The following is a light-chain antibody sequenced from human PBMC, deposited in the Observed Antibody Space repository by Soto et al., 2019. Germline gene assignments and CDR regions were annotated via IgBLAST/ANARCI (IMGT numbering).Light chain of an antibody. CDR2: GAS. CDR1: QSVSNNY. J-gene: IGKJ1*01. Sequence: EIVLTQSPGTLSLSPVERATLSCMASQSVSNNYLAWYQQKPGQAPRFVIYGASARASGIPDRCSGGGSGTDVTLTISSLQPDDFATYYCQHYNSYSEAFGQGTKVDIK. V-gene: IGKV3-20*01. CDR3: QHYNSYSEA.